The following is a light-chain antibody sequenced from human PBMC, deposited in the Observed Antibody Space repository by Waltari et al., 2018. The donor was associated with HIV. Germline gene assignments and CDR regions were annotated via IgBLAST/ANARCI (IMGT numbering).Light chain of an antibody. Sequence: QSALTPPPSAPGSLVQSVTLSCTLSSSDIGAYDFVFWFQQHPHSAPKLLLYEVTRRPATVSDRFSGSRSGNTAFLTVAGLQPDDEATYFCSSYGDSLKVLFGGGTNVTVL. J-gene: IGLJ2*01. CDR1: SSDIGAYDF. CDR3: SSYGDSLKVL. V-gene: IGLV2-8*01. CDR2: EVT.